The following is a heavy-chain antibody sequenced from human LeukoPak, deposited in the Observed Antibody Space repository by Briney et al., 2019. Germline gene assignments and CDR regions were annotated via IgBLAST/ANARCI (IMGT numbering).Heavy chain of an antibody. Sequence: ASVKVSCKASGYTFSGFYIHWVRQAPGQGLEWMGWINPNSGVTNYAQKFQGRVTMTRDTSISTAYMELSRLRSDDTAVYYCARRETTGTDAFDIWGQGTMVTVSS. V-gene: IGHV1-2*02. CDR1: GYTFSGFY. CDR2: INPNSGVT. D-gene: IGHD1-1*01. CDR3: ARRETTGTDAFDI. J-gene: IGHJ3*02.